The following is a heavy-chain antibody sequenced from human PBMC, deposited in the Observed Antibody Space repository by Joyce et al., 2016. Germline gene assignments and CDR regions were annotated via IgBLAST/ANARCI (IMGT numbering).Heavy chain of an antibody. CDR3: ARDDHCNSGCYVGWFDP. D-gene: IGHD2/OR15-2a*01. CDR1: GYTFTGHY. Sequence: QVQLVQSGAEVKKPGASVKVSCKASGYTFTGHYMHWVRQAPGQGLEWMGWGKPNNGGTNYAKKVQGRVTMTRDTSISTAYMELSRLRPDDTAVYYCARDDHCNSGCYVGWFDPWGQGTLVTVSS. CDR2: GKPNNGGT. V-gene: IGHV1-2*02. J-gene: IGHJ5*02.